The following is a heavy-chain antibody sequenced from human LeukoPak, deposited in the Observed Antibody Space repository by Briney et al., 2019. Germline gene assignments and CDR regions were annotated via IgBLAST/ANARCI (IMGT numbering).Heavy chain of an antibody. J-gene: IGHJ4*02. D-gene: IGHD3-10*01. V-gene: IGHV3-53*01. Sequence: GGSLRLSCAASGFTVGSNSLSWVRQAPGRGLEWVSVIYSGGSTYCADSVKGRFTISRDDSKNTLYLQMNSLRADDTAVYYCARDGDFGFFVWGQGTLVTVSS. CDR2: IYSGGST. CDR1: GFTVGSNS. CDR3: ARDGDFGFFV.